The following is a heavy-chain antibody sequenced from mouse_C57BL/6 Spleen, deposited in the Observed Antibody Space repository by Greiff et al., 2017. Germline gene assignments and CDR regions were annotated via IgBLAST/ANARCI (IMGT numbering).Heavy chain of an antibody. CDR3: ARRSTVVATPDD. D-gene: IGHD1-1*01. CDR1: GFTFSDYG. Sequence: EVKLMESGGGLVKPGGSLKLSCAASGFTFSDYGMHWVRQAPEKGLEWVAYISSGSSTIYYADTVKGRFTISRDNAKNTLFLQMTSLRSEDTAMYYCARRSTVVATPDDWGQGTTLTVSS. CDR2: ISSGSSTI. V-gene: IGHV5-17*01. J-gene: IGHJ2*01.